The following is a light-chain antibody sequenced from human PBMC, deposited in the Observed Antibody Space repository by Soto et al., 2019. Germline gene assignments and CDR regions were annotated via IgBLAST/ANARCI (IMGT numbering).Light chain of an antibody. Sequence: SYELTQPPSVSVAPGQTARITCGGNNTGSKRVHWYQQKPGQAPVLVVYDDSDRPSGIPERFSGSNSGNTATLTISRVEAGDEADYYCQVWDSSSDHVVFGGGTKLTVL. V-gene: IGLV3-21*02. CDR3: QVWDSSSDHVV. CDR1: NTGSKR. J-gene: IGLJ2*01. CDR2: DDS.